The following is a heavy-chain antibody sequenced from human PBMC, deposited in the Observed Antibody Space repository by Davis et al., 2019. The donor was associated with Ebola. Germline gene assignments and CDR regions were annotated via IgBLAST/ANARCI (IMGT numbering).Heavy chain of an antibody. V-gene: IGHV4-39*01. CDR1: GGSISSSSYY. D-gene: IGHD3-16*02. Sequence: MPSETLSLTCTVSGGSISSSSYYWGWIRQPPGKGLEWIGSIYYRGSTYYNPSLKSRITISVDTSKNQFSLKLSSVTAADTAVYYCARHGYLVIPTAAYNWFDPWCQGTLVTVSS. J-gene: IGHJ5*02. CDR3: ARHGYLVIPTAAYNWFDP. CDR2: IYYRGST.